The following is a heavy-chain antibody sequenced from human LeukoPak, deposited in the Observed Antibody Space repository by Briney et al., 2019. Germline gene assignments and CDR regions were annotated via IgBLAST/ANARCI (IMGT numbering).Heavy chain of an antibody. Sequence: NPSETLSLTCTVSGGSISSYYWTWIRQPAGKGLEWIGRIYTSGSTNYNPSLKSRLTMSVDSSKNHFSLRLRSVTAADTAVYYCARTSGYWPADFDFWGQGALVIVSS. CDR2: IYTSGST. CDR1: GGSISSYY. V-gene: IGHV4-4*07. J-gene: IGHJ4*02. CDR3: ARTSGYWPADFDF. D-gene: IGHD5-12*01.